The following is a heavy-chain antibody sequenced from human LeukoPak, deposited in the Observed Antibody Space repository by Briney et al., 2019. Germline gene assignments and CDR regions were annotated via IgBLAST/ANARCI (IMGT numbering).Heavy chain of an antibody. J-gene: IGHJ6*02. CDR3: ARGTPSSSGWLYYGMDV. V-gene: IGHV3-7*01. Sequence: PGGSLRLSCVASGFTFSSAWMTWVRQAPGKGLEWVAIINQDGSEKYYGDSVKGRFTVSRDNAKNSLYLQMNSLRAEDTAVYYCARGTPSSSGWLYYGMDVWGQGTTVTVSS. CDR2: INQDGSEK. CDR1: GFTFSSAW. D-gene: IGHD6-19*01.